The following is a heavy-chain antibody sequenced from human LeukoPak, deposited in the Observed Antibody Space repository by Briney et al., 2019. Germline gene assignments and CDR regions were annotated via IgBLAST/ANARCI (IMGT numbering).Heavy chain of an antibody. CDR3: AKADNDFWGASDY. CDR1: GFTFSSYA. D-gene: IGHD3-3*01. Sequence: GGSLRLSCAASGFTFSSYAMSWVRQAPGKGLEWVSGISGIGGSTHYADSVKGRFTISRDNSKNTLNLQMNSLRAEDTAVYYCAKADNDFWGASDYWGQGILVTVSS. V-gene: IGHV3-23*01. J-gene: IGHJ4*02. CDR2: ISGIGGST.